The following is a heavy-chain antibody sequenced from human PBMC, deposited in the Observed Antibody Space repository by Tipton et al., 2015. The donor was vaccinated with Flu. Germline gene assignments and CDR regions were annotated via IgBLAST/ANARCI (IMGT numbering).Heavy chain of an antibody. Sequence: SLRLSCAASGFTFSSYVMNWVRQAPGKGLEWVAVITGSGGSTYYADSVKGHFTISRDNSENMVYLQMNSLGAEDTAVYYCASGKEWEVLNFWGQGTLVTVSS. CDR3: ASGKEWEVLNF. D-gene: IGHD1-26*01. V-gene: IGHV3-23*01. CDR1: GFTFSSYV. J-gene: IGHJ4*02. CDR2: ITGSGGST.